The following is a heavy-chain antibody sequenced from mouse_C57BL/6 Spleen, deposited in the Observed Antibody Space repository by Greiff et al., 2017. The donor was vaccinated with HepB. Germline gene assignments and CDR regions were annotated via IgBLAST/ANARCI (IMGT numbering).Heavy chain of an antibody. CDR3: ARWSNYWYFDV. CDR1: GYTFTSYW. CDR2: IDPSDSYT. Sequence: QVQLQQPGAELVKPGASVKLSCKASGYTFTSYWMQWVKQRPGQGLEWIGEIDPSDSYTNYNQKFKGKATLTVDTSSSTAYMQLSSLTSEDSAVYYCARWSNYWYFDVWGTGTTVTVSS. V-gene: IGHV1-50*01. D-gene: IGHD2-5*01. J-gene: IGHJ1*03.